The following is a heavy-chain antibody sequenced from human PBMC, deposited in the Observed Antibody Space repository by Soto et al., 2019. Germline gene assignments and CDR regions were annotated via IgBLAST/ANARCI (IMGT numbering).Heavy chain of an antibody. D-gene: IGHD3-22*01. J-gene: IGHJ4*02. CDR1: GFTFSSYA. Sequence: GGSLRLSCAASGFTFSSYAMSWVRQAPGKGLEWVSAISGSGGSTYYADSVKGRFTISRDNSKNTLYLQMNSLRAEDTAVYYCARVMYYYDSSGYPYWGQGTLVTSPQ. CDR2: ISGSGGST. V-gene: IGHV3-23*01. CDR3: ARVMYYYDSSGYPY.